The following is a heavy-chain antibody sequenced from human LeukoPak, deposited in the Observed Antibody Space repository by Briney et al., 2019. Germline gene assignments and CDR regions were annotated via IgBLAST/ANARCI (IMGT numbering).Heavy chain of an antibody. CDR1: GFTFSNYW. J-gene: IGHJ4*02. V-gene: IGHV3-7*01. CDR2: IEQDGSEK. CDR3: ARDTYYYGSGSYFFDY. Sequence: GGSLRLSCAASGFTFSNYWTSWVRQAPGKGLEWVANIEQDGSEKYYVDSVKGRFTISRDNAKNSLYLQMNSLRAEDTAVYYCARDTYYYGSGSYFFDYWGQGTLVTVS. D-gene: IGHD3-10*01.